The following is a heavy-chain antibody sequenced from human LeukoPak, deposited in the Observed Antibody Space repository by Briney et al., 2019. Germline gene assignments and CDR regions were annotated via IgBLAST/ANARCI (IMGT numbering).Heavy chain of an antibody. CDR1: GFTFSDYY. J-gene: IGHJ4*02. V-gene: IGHV3-11*03. CDR3: ARHGYSKSFDY. Sequence: KSGGSLRLSCAASGFTFSDYYMSWIRQATGEGLEWISYISNSASYTNNADSVKGRFTISRDKAKNSLYLQMNSLRAEDTAVYYCARHGYSKSFDYWGQGTLVTVSS. D-gene: IGHD5-24*01. CDR2: ISNSASYT.